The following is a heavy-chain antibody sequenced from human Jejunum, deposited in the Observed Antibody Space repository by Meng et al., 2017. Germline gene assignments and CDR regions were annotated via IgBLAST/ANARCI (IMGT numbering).Heavy chain of an antibody. CDR1: GDSFNSPDYY. Sequence: VPLQQLGAGLLKPSETLSLTCTVSGDSFNSPDYYWSWIRQPPEKGLEWIGYIYYSGSTYYNPSLKSRVSISGDTSNKQFSLKLTSVTAADTAVYYCARSPYSGSALPFFDYWGQGSLVTVSS. D-gene: IGHD1-26*01. V-gene: IGHV4-30-4*01. CDR2: IYYSGST. J-gene: IGHJ4*02. CDR3: ARSPYSGSALPFFDY.